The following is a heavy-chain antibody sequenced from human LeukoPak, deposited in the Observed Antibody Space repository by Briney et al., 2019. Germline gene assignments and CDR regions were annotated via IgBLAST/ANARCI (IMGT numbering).Heavy chain of an antibody. D-gene: IGHD3-16*01. CDR2: ISYDGSNK. J-gene: IGHJ4*02. V-gene: IGHV3-30*18. Sequence: GGSLRLSCAASGFTFSSYGMHWVRQAPGKGLEWVAVISYDGSNKYYADSVKGRFTTSRDNSKNTLYLQMNSLRAEDTAVYYCAKDHPRGESVDYWGQGTLVTVSS. CDR1: GFTFSSYG. CDR3: AKDHPRGESVDY.